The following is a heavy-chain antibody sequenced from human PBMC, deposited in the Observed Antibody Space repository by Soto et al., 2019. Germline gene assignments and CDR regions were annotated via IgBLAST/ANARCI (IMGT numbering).Heavy chain of an antibody. Sequence: GSLRLSCAASGFTLSGYAMDWVRQAPGKGLEYVSGISSNGVGTYYANSVQGRFTISRDNSKNAVYLQMGSLRPEDMAVYYCARRARPDFYYMDVWGKGTTVTVSS. CDR1: GFTLSGYA. CDR3: ARRARPDFYYMDV. CDR2: ISSNGVGT. V-gene: IGHV3-64*01. J-gene: IGHJ6*03. D-gene: IGHD6-6*01.